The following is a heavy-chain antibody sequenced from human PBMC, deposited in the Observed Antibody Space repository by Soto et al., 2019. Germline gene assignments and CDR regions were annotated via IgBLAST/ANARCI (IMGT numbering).Heavy chain of an antibody. J-gene: IGHJ4*02. CDR2: MSYSRST. CDR3: AIHLWPTNWGGGYFDY. Sequence: QLQLQESGPGLVNPSETLSLTCFVSGGSISSNNYYWGWIRQPPGKGLERIGSMSYSRSTYYNPSRNSRVTISVDKYDNQFSLKLTSVTAADTAVYYCAIHLWPTNWGGGYFDYWCQGPLITVSA. D-gene: IGHD7-27*01. CDR1: GGSISSNNYY. V-gene: IGHV4-39*01.